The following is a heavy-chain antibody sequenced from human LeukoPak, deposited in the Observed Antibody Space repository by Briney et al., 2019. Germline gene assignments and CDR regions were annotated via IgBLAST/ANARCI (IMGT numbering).Heavy chain of an antibody. CDR1: GGSFSGYY. D-gene: IGHD6-6*01. Sequence: SETLSLTCAVYGGSFSGYYWSWIRQPPGKGLEWIGEINHSGSTNYNPSLKSRVTISEDTSKNQFSLKLSSVTAADTAVYYCARGPRIAARRIDYWGQGTLVTVSS. CDR2: INHSGST. CDR3: ARGPRIAARRIDY. J-gene: IGHJ4*02. V-gene: IGHV4-34*01.